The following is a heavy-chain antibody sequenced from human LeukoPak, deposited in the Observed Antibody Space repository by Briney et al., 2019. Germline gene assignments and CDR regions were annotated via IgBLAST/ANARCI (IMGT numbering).Heavy chain of an antibody. CDR3: ARGHLHYSYMDV. CDR2: IYYSGST. Sequence: SETLSLTCTVSGGSISSSSYYWGWIRQPPGKGLEWIGFIYYSGSTNHNPSLKSRVTISVDTSKNQFSLKLTSVTAADTAVYYCARGHLHYSYMDVWGKGTTVTISS. V-gene: IGHV4-61*05. CDR1: GGSISSSSYY. J-gene: IGHJ6*03.